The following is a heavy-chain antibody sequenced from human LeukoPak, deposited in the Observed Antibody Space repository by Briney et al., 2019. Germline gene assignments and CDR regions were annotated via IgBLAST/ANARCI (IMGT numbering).Heavy chain of an antibody. CDR2: IKNNGGGT. CDR1: GSTFSTYA. V-gene: IGHV3-64*01. Sequence: GGSLRLSCAASGSTFSTYAMHWVRQAPGKGLEYVSAIKNNGGGTYYASSVQGRFTVSRDNSRSTLYLQMDSLRPDDMAIYYCARVQSTVRGIQGPFDLWGQGTLVTVS. J-gene: IGHJ4*02. CDR3: ARVQSTVRGIQGPFDL. D-gene: IGHD3-10*01.